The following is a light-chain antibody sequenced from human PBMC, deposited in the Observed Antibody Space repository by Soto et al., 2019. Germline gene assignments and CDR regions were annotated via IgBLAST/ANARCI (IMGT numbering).Light chain of an antibody. CDR1: HVVSSSY. CDR3: KQYGSSPLT. CDR2: TAS. Sequence: EIGLTQSPGTLSLSPGERATLSCRASHVVSSSYLAWYQHKPGQAPRLVIYTASSRATGIPDRFSGSGSGTDFSLTISRLEPEDFAVYYCKQYGSSPLTFGQGTKVEIK. J-gene: IGKJ1*01. V-gene: IGKV3-20*01.